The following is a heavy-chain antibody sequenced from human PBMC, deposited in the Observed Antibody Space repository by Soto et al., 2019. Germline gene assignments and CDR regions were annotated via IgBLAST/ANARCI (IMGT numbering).Heavy chain of an antibody. D-gene: IGHD3-10*01. Sequence: SETLSLTCSVSGGSINSATYYWVWIRQPPGKGLXXXXXXXXXXXXXXXXXXKSRVSLSVQTSKNQFSLQLSSVTAADTAVYHCARGYGGSRTYSYYFDFWGQGTLVTVSS. V-gene: IGHV4-39*01. CDR3: ARGYGGSRTYSYYFDF. CDR1: GGSINSATYY. J-gene: IGHJ4*02. CDR2: XXXXXXX.